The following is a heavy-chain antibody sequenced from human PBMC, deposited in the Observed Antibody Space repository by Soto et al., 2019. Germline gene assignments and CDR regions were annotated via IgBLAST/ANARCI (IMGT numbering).Heavy chain of an antibody. CDR2: IYYSGST. CDR1: GGTSGGSCYY. D-gene: IGHD2-15*01. Sequence: LETQSHTNTVSGGTSGGSCYYWGWIRQPPGKGLEWIGSIYYSGSTYYNPSLKSRVTISVDTSKNQFSLKLSSVTAADTAVYYCARHDGGSVDYWGQGTLVTVSS. CDR3: ARHDGGSVDY. J-gene: IGHJ4*02. V-gene: IGHV4-39*01.